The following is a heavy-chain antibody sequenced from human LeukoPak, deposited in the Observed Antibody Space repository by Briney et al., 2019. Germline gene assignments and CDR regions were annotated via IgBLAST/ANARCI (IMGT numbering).Heavy chain of an antibody. Sequence: PGRSLRLSCAASGFTFSSYGTHWVRQAPGKGLEWVALISNDGSKKYYADSVKGRFTISRDNSKNTLYLQMNSLGAEDTAVYYCSRYDILTGPAYWGQGTLVTVSS. V-gene: IGHV3-30*03. CDR2: ISNDGSKK. CDR1: GFTFSSYG. D-gene: IGHD3-9*01. CDR3: SRYDILTGPAY. J-gene: IGHJ4*02.